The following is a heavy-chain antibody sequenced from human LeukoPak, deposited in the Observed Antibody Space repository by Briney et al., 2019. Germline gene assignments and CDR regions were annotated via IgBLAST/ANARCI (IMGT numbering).Heavy chain of an antibody. CDR3: ALRGVGATNALFDY. Sequence: SETLSLTCAVYGGSFSGYYWSWIRQPPGKGLEWIGEINHSGSTNYNPSLKSRVTISVDTSKNQFSLKLSSVAAADTAAYYCALRGVGATNALFDYWGQGTLVTVSS. J-gene: IGHJ4*02. D-gene: IGHD1-26*01. V-gene: IGHV4-34*01. CDR2: INHSGST. CDR1: GGSFSGYY.